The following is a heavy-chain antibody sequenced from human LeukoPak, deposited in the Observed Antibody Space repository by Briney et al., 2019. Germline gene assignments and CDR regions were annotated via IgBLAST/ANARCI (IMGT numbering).Heavy chain of an antibody. V-gene: IGHV3-23*01. CDR3: AKAQAVAGGRWFDP. J-gene: IGHJ5*02. D-gene: IGHD6-19*01. Sequence: GGSLRLSCAASGFTFSSYAMSWFRQAPGKGLEWVSAISGSGGSTYYADSVKGRFTISRDNSKNTLYLQMNSLRAEDTAVYYCAKAQAVAGGRWFDPWGQGTLVTVSS. CDR1: GFTFSSYA. CDR2: ISGSGGST.